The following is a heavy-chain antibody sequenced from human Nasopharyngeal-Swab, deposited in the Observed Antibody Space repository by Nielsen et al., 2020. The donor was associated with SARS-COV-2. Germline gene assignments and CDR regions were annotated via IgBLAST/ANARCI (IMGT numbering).Heavy chain of an antibody. CDR3: ARDNGAIDY. D-gene: IGHD2-8*01. J-gene: IGHJ4*02. V-gene: IGHV3-33*01. CDR2: IWYDGSNK. CDR1: GFTFSSYG. Sequence: GESLKISCAASGFTFSSYGMHWVRQAPGKGLEWVAVIWYDGSNKYYADSVKGRFTISRDNSKNTLYLQMSSLRAEDTAVYYCARDNGAIDYWGQGTLVTVSS.